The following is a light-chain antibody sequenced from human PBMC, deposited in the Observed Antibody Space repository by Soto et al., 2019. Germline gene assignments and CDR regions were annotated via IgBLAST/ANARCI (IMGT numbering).Light chain of an antibody. CDR1: SSDVGGYNY. V-gene: IGLV2-14*01. J-gene: IGLJ1*01. CDR3: SSYTSSSTLYV. CDR2: EVT. Sequence: QSALTQPASVSGSPGQSITISCTGTSSDVGGYNYVSWYLQHPGKAPKVMIYEVTNRPSGVSHRFSGSKSGNTASLTISGLQAEDEADYYCSSYTSSSTLYVFGTGTKLTVL.